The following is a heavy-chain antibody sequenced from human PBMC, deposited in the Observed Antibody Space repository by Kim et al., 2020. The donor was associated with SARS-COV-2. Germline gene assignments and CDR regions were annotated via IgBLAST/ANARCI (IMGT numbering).Heavy chain of an antibody. Sequence: GGFLRLSCAASGFTFSRYGMSWVRQAPGKGLEWVSAISGSGGSTYYADSVKGRFTISRDNSKNTLYLQMNSLRDEDTAVYYCAKDGYGGNPNDYWGQGTLVTVSS. V-gene: IGHV3-23*01. CDR2: ISGSGGST. D-gene: IGHD2-15*01. CDR3: AKDGYGGNPNDY. CDR1: GFTFSRYG. J-gene: IGHJ4*02.